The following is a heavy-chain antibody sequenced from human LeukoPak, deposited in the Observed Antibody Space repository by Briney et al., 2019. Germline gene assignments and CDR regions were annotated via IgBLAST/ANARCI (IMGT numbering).Heavy chain of an antibody. Sequence: ASETLSLTCAVYGGSFSGYYWSWIRQPPGKGLEWIGEINHSGSTNYNPSLKSRVTISVDTSKNQFSLKLSSVTAADTAVYYCARGVRSSIYSYGFMNYWGQGTLVTVSS. D-gene: IGHD5-18*01. J-gene: IGHJ4*02. V-gene: IGHV4-34*01. CDR2: INHSGST. CDR1: GGSFSGYY. CDR3: ARGVRSSIYSYGFMNY.